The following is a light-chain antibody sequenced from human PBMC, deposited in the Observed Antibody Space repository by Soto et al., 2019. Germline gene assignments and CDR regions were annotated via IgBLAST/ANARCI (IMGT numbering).Light chain of an antibody. CDR1: SSNIGTNT. CDR3: AGWDASMNGVV. CDR2: NND. V-gene: IGLV1-44*01. Sequence: QSVLTQPPSTSETPGQGVTISCSGSSSNIGTNTVNWYQQVPGTAPKLLIYNNDQRPSGVPDRFSGTKSGTSVALAISGLQSEDDADYFCAGWDASMNGVVFVGRTKLTV. J-gene: IGLJ3*02.